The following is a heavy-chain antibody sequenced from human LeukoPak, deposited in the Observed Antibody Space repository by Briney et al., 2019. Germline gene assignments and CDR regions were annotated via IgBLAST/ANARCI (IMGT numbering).Heavy chain of an antibody. CDR3: ARDGPPHDYYYYYGMDV. CDR2: INPSGGST. Sequence: GASVKVSCKASGYTFTGYYMHWVRQAPGQGLEWMGIINPSGGSTSYAQKFQGRVTMTRDTSTSTVYMELSSLRSEDTAVYYCARDGPPHDYYYYYGMDVWGQGTTVTVSS. CDR1: GYTFTGYY. J-gene: IGHJ6*02. V-gene: IGHV1-46*01.